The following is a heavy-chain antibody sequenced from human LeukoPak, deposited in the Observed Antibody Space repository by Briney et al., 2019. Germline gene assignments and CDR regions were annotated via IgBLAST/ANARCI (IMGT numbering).Heavy chain of an antibody. CDR1: GFTFSSYA. V-gene: IGHV3-30-3*01. CDR2: ISYDGSNK. D-gene: IGHD3-10*01. CDR3: AQDREKLNYFDY. J-gene: IGHJ4*02. Sequence: PGGSLRLSCAASGFTFSSYAMHWVRQAPGKGLEWVAVISYDGSNKYYADSVKGRFTISRDNSKNTLYLQMNSLRAEDTAVYYCAQDREKLNYFDYWGQGTLVTVSS.